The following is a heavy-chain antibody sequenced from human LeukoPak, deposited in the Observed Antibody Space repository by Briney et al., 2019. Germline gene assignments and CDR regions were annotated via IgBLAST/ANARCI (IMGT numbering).Heavy chain of an antibody. CDR1: GFTFSSYS. CDR3: ARYSSGWEALGY. D-gene: IGHD6-19*01. V-gene: IGHV3-48*01. Sequence: GGSLRLSCAASGFTFSSYSMNWVRQAPGKGLEWVSYISSSSSIIFYADSVKGRFTISRDNGENSLYLQMNSLRAEDTAVYYCARYSSGWEALGYWGQGTLVTVSS. CDR2: ISSSSSII. J-gene: IGHJ4*02.